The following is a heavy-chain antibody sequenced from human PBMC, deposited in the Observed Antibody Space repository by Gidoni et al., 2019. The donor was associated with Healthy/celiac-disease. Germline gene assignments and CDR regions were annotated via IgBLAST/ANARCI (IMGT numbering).Heavy chain of an antibody. CDR2: IYYSGST. CDR1: GGSISSYY. J-gene: IGHJ4*02. Sequence: QVQLQESGPGLVKPSETLSLTCTVSGGSISSYYWSWIRQPPGKGLEWIGYIYYSGSTNYNPSLKSRVTISVDTSKNQFSLKLSSVTAADTAVYYCARELWYYDSSASGWFDYWGQGTLVTVSS. CDR3: ARELWYYDSSASGWFDY. V-gene: IGHV4-59*01. D-gene: IGHD3-22*01.